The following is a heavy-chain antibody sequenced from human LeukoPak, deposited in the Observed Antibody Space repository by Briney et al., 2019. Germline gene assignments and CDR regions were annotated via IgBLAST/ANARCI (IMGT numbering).Heavy chain of an antibody. D-gene: IGHD2-21*02. Sequence: PGRSLRLSCAASGFTFSSYGMHWVRQAPGKGLEWVAVISYDGSNKYYAGSVKGRFTISRDNSKNTLYLQMNSLRAEDTAVYYCAKDVTPYYWGQGTLVTVSS. J-gene: IGHJ4*02. CDR1: GFTFSSYG. CDR2: ISYDGSNK. V-gene: IGHV3-30*18. CDR3: AKDVTPYY.